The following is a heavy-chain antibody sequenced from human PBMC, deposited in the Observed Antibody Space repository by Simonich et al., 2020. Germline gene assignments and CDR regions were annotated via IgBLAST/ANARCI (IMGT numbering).Heavy chain of an antibody. CDR2: LTPILGIE. D-gene: IGHD3-10*01. CDR1: GGTFSSYA. CDR3: ARTNTMRELDTMVRGVDYFDY. J-gene: IGHJ4*02. V-gene: IGHV1-69*09. Sequence: QVQLVQSGAEVKKPGSSGKVSCKASGGTFSSYAISWGRQAPGQGLEWMGGLTPILGIETNAQKFQGRVKITADKSTRTAYMELSSLRSEDTAVYYCARTNTMRELDTMVRGVDYFDYWGQGTLVTVSS.